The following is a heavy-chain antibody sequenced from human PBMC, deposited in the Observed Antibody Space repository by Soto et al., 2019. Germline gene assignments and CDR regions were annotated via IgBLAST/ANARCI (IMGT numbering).Heavy chain of an antibody. CDR1: GGSLSNFY. CDR2: VYYTGST. Sequence: PSDTLSLTCTVSGGSLSNFYWSWIRQPPGKGLEWIGYVYYTGSTSYNPSLKRRVTFSADSSRGQFSLRLNSVTAADTAVYYCARTVLGPDLLADSFVDYYYYMDVWGQGTTVTVSS. CDR3: ARTVLGPDLLADSFVDYYYYMDV. V-gene: IGHV4-59*08. J-gene: IGHJ6*03. D-gene: IGHD3-9*01.